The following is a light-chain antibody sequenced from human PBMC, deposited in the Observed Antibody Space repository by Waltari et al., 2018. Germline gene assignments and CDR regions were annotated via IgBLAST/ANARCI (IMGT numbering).Light chain of an antibody. CDR2: DTS. CDR1: QNIGSQ. CDR3: QHRFSWPLT. J-gene: IGKJ4*01. V-gene: IGKV3-11*01. Sequence: EIVLTQSPATLSLSPGERAALSCRASQNIGSQLAWYQQRPGQPPRLLIDDTSNRATGIPARFSGSGFGTDFTLTISSLEFEDSAVYYCQHRFSWPLTFGGGTKGEI.